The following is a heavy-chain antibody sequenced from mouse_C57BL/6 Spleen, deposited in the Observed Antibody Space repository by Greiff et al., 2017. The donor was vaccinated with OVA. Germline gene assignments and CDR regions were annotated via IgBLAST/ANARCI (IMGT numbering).Heavy chain of an antibody. Sequence: VQLQQSGPELVKPGASVKIPCKASGYTFTDYNMDWVKQSHGKSLEWIGDINPNNGGTIYNQKFKGKATLTVDKSSSTAYMELRSLTSEDTAVYYCARFSITTVEDAMDDWGQGTSVTVSS. V-gene: IGHV1-18*01. J-gene: IGHJ4*01. CDR1: GYTFTDYN. CDR2: INPNNGGT. D-gene: IGHD1-1*01. CDR3: ARFSITTVEDAMDD.